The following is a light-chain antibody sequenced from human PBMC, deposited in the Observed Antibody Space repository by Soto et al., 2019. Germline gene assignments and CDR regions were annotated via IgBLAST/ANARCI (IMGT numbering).Light chain of an antibody. CDR1: QSVSSSY. CDR2: GAS. V-gene: IGKV3-20*01. CDR3: QQYGRSPWT. J-gene: IGKJ1*01. Sequence: EIVLTQSPSTLSLSPGERVTLSCRASQSVSSSYLAWYQQKPGQAPRLLIYGASRRVTDIPDRFSGSGSGTDFTLTISRLEPEDFAVYYCQQYGRSPWTFGQGTKVEIK.